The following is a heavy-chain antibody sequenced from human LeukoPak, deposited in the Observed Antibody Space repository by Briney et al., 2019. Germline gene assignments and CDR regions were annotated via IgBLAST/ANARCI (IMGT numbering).Heavy chain of an antibody. D-gene: IGHD4-17*01. CDR2: ISWNGRNI. J-gene: IGHJ3*01. CDR1: GFTFDNHA. CDR3: ARDMSPGDYGDYLDAFDV. Sequence: GGSLRLSCAASGFTFDNHAIHWVRQAPGKGLEWGSVISWNGRNIVYADSVRGRFTISRDNAKNSLYLQMNSLRPEDTALYFCARDMSPGDYGDYLDAFDVWGQGTMVIVSS. V-gene: IGHV3-9*01.